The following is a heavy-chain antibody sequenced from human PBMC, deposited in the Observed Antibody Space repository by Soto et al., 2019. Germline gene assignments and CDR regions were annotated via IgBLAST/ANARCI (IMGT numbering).Heavy chain of an antibody. Sequence: QVHLVQSGAEGKKPGASVKVSCKGSGYGFTTYGITWVRQAPGQGLEWMAWISAHNGNTDYAQNLQGRVTVTRDTSPSTAYMELRSLRSDDTAVYYCARGRYGDYWGQGALVTVSS. CDR1: GYGFTTYG. D-gene: IGHD1-1*01. CDR3: ARGRYGDY. CDR2: ISAHNGNT. J-gene: IGHJ4*02. V-gene: IGHV1-18*01.